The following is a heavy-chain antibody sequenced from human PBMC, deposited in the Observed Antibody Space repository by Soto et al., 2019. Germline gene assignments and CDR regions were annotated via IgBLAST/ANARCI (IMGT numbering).Heavy chain of an antibody. J-gene: IGHJ4*02. D-gene: IGHD6-19*01. CDR2: ISYDGSNK. Sequence: GGSLRLSCAASGFTFSSYGMHWVRQAPGKGLEWVAVISYDGSNKYYADSVKGRFTISRDNSKNTLYLQMNSLRAEDTAVYYCAKVKGIAVAGLYETPWGQGTLVTVSS. CDR3: AKVKGIAVAGLYETP. V-gene: IGHV3-30*18. CDR1: GFTFSSYG.